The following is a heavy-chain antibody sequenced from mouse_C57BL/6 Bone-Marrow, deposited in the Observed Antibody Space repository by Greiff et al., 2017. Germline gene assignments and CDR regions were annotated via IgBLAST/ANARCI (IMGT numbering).Heavy chain of an antibody. CDR1: GYTFTSYW. D-gene: IGHD1-1*01. J-gene: IGHJ4*01. CDR3: APYYYGSSYYYAMDY. Sequence: QVQLQQPGAELVKPGASVKMSCKASGYTFTSYWITWVKQRPGQGLEWIGDIYPGSGSTNYNEKFKSKATLTVDTSSSTAYMQLSSLTSEDSAVYYCAPYYYGSSYYYAMDYWGQGTSGTVSS. V-gene: IGHV1-55*01. CDR2: IYPGSGST.